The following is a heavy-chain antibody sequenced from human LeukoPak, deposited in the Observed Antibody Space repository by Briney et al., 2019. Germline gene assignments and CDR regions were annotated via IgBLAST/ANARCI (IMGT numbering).Heavy chain of an antibody. J-gene: IGHJ4*02. V-gene: IGHV3-21*01. CDR3: ARDYDSSGSFDY. CDR1: GFTFRSYT. Sequence: GGSLRLSCAASGFTFRSYTMTWVRQAPGKGLEWVSSISSTNNYIYYADSVRGRFTISRDNAKNSLYLQMNGLGAEDTAVYYCARDYDSSGSFDYWGRGTLVAVSS. CDR2: ISSTNNYI. D-gene: IGHD3-22*01.